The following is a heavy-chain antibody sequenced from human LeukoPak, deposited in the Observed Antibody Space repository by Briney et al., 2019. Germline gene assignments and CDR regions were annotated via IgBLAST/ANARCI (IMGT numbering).Heavy chain of an antibody. CDR3: AGDPWYSVFDI. V-gene: IGHV3-7*01. D-gene: IGHD6-13*01. Sequence: GRSLRLSCAASGFTFSSYWMSWVRQAPGKGLEWVANIKQDGSEKYYVDSVKGRFTISRDNAKNSLYLQTDSLRAEDTAVYYCAGDPWYSVFDIWGRGTMVTVSS. CDR2: IKQDGSEK. CDR1: GFTFSSYW. J-gene: IGHJ3*02.